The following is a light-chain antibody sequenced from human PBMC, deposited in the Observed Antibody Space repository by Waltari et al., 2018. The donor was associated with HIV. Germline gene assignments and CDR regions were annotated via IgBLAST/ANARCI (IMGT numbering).Light chain of an antibody. J-gene: IGKJ1*01. Sequence: DIQMTQSPASLSASVGDTVTITCRASESVSNNLNWYQQKPGKAPDLLIYAASSLQSGVPSKFSGSGSGTDFTLTISSLQPEDFASYYCQQSYGTPLTFGQGTKVEIK. V-gene: IGKV1-39*01. CDR3: QQSYGTPLT. CDR2: AAS. CDR1: ESVSNN.